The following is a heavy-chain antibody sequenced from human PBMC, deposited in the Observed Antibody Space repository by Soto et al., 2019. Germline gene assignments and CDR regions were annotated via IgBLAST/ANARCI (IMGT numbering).Heavy chain of an antibody. CDR2: INPITGGT. V-gene: IGHV1-2*02. D-gene: IGHD3-22*01. Sequence: ASVKVSCKASGYTFTSYYIHWVRQAPGQGLEWMGWINPITGGTNYAPKFQGRVTMTRDTSITTAYMELSRLRSDDTAVYYCARNYYDSSDRDYLDFWGQGPPVTVS. CDR3: ARNYYDSSDRDYLDF. J-gene: IGHJ4*02. CDR1: GYTFTSYY.